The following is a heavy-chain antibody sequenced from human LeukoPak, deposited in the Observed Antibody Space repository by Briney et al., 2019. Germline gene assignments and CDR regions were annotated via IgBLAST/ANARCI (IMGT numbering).Heavy chain of an antibody. J-gene: IGHJ5*02. Sequence: PSETLSLTCSVSGYSMSSDYYWGWIRQPPGKGLEWIGSIYHSGSTYYNPSLKSRVTMSVDTSKNQFSLKLSSVTAADTAVYSCARGSVRGEFDPWGQGTLVTVSS. V-gene: IGHV4-38-2*02. CDR2: IYHSGST. D-gene: IGHD3-10*01. CDR3: ARGSVRGEFDP. CDR1: GYSMSSDYY.